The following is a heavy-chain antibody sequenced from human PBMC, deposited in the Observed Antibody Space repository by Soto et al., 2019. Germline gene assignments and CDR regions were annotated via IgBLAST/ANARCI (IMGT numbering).Heavy chain of an antibody. CDR3: ARESRQQLVPPWFDP. D-gene: IGHD6-13*01. J-gene: IGHJ5*02. CDR2: INSDGSST. Sequence: PGGSLRLSCAASGFTFSSYWMHWVRQAPGKGLVWVSRINSDGSSTSYADSVKGRFTISRDNAKNTLYLQMNSLGAEDTAVYYCARESRQQLVPPWFDPWGQGTLVTVSS. V-gene: IGHV3-74*01. CDR1: GFTFSSYW.